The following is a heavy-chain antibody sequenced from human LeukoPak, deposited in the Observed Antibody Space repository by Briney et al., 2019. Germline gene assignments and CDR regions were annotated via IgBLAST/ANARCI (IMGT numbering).Heavy chain of an antibody. CDR2: IYHSGST. CDR3: ARRTGAFDI. Sequence: KTSETLSLTCAVSGGSISSGGYSWSWIRQPPGKGLEWIAYIYHSGSTYYNPSLKSRLTISVDRSRNQFSLKLSSVTAADTAVYYCARRTGAFDIWGQGTMVTVSS. CDR1: GGSISSGGYS. J-gene: IGHJ3*02. V-gene: IGHV4-30-2*01.